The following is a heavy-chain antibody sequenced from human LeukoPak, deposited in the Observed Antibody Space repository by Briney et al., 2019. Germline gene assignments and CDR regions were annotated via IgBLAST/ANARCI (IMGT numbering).Heavy chain of an antibody. D-gene: IGHD3-10*01. Sequence: GGSLRLSCAASGFTFSSYGMHWVRQAPGKGLEWVAVIWYDGSNKYYADSVKGRFTISRDNSKNTLYLQMNSLRAEDTAVYYCARDPTLYYGSGTGMDVWGKGTTVTVSS. CDR1: GFTFSSYG. J-gene: IGHJ6*04. V-gene: IGHV3-33*01. CDR3: ARDPTLYYGSGTGMDV. CDR2: IWYDGSNK.